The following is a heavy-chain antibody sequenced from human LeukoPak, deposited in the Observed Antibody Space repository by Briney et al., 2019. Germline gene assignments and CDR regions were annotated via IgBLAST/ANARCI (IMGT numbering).Heavy chain of an antibody. V-gene: IGHV1-2*02. Sequence: ASVKVSCKASGYTFTGYYMHWVRQAPGQGLEWMGWINPNSGGTNYAQKFQGRVTMTRDTSIGTAYMELSRLRSDDTAVYYCARGMGGYDYYFDYWGQGTLVTVSS. CDR1: GYTFTGYY. CDR2: INPNSGGT. D-gene: IGHD5-12*01. CDR3: ARGMGGYDYYFDY. J-gene: IGHJ4*02.